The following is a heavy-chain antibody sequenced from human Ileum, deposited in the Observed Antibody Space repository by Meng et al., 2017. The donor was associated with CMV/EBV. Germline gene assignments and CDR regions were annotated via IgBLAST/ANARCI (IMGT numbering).Heavy chain of an antibody. J-gene: IGHJ6*02. Sequence: GGSLRLSCAASGFTFSSFGMHWVRQAPGKGLEWVAFIRYDGSDKYYADSVKGRFTISRDNSKNTLYLQMHSLRDEDTAVYYCAKRNTVVAPAATQGMDVWGQGTTVTVSS. CDR3: AKRNTVVAPAATQGMDV. D-gene: IGHD2-2*01. CDR2: IRYDGSDK. CDR1: GFTFSSFG. V-gene: IGHV3-30*02.